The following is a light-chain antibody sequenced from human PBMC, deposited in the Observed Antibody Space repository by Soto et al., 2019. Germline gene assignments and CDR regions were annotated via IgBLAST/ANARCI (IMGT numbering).Light chain of an antibody. V-gene: IGKV3-20*01. Sequence: EIVLTQSPGTLSLSPGERATVSCRASESVRSAYLAWYQQKPGQAPRLLMYGASSRATGIPDRFSGSGSGTDVTLTISRLEPEDFAVYYCQQYGSSPPTFGQGTKVEI. CDR3: QQYGSSPPT. CDR1: ESVRSAY. CDR2: GAS. J-gene: IGKJ1*01.